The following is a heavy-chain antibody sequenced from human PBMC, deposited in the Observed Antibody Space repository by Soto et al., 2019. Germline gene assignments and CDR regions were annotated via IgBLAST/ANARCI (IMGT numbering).Heavy chain of an antibody. CDR1: GGSISSGDYY. D-gene: IGHD2-15*01. CDR3: ARVASAKGYCSGGSCYFNLLHP. CDR2: IYYSGST. V-gene: IGHV4-30-4*01. Sequence: PSETLSLTCTVSGGSISSGDYYWSWIRQPPGKGLEWIGYIYYSGSTYYNPSLKSRVTISVDTSKNQFSLKLSSVTAADTDVYYCARVASAKGYCSGGSCYFNLLHPWGQGTLVTIS. J-gene: IGHJ5*02.